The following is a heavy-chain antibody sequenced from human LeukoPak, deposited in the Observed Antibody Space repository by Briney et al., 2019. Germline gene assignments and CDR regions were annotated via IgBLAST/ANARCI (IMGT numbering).Heavy chain of an antibody. CDR3: ARLQGSGGPPFDY. CDR1: GGSISSRGYY. J-gene: IGHJ4*02. D-gene: IGHD3-10*01. V-gene: IGHV4-39*01. CDR2: IYYSGST. Sequence: PSETLSLTCTVSGGSISSRGYYWSWIRQPPGKGLEWIGSIYYSGSTYYNPSLESRVTISVDTSKNQFSLKVSSVTAADTAVYYCARLQGSGGPPFDYWGQGTLVTVSS.